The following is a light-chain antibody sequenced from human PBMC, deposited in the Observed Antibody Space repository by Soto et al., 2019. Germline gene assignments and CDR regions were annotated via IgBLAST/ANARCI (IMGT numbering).Light chain of an antibody. J-gene: IGKJ3*01. CDR2: DAS. CDR3: QLYDGLPPFT. Sequence: DIQMTQSPSSLSASVGDRVTITCQASQDINNGLNWYQQKPGKAPKLLIYDASNLETGVPSRFSGSGYGTDYTVTISSLQPEDIATYYCQLYDGLPPFTFVPGTKVDIK. V-gene: IGKV1-33*01. CDR1: QDINNG.